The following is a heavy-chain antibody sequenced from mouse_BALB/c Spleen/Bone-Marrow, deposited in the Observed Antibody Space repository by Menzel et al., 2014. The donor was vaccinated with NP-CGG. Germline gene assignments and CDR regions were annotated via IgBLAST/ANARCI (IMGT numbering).Heavy chain of an antibody. J-gene: IGHJ1*01. CDR1: GFTFSSFG. CDR2: ISSDSDTI. V-gene: IGHV5-17*02. Sequence: EVKLQESGGGLVQPGGSRKLSCTASGFTFSSFGMHWVRQAPEKGLEWVAYISSDSDTIYYADTVKGRFTISRDTPKNTLFLQMSSLRSEVTAMYYCTRDHDYDWYFDVWGAGTTVTVSS. D-gene: IGHD2-4*01. CDR3: TRDHDYDWYFDV.